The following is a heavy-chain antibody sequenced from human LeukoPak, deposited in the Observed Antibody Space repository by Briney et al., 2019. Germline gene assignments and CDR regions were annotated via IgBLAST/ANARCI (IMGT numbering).Heavy chain of an antibody. CDR3: VKGPIAAAGLN. CDR1: GFTFSSYG. J-gene: IGHJ4*02. CDR2: IWYDGSNK. D-gene: IGHD6-13*01. V-gene: IGHV3-30*02. Sequence: GGSLRLSCAASGFTFSSYGMHWVRQAPGKGLEWVAVIWYDGSNKYYANSVKGRFTISRDNSKNALYLQMSSLRAEDTAVYYCVKGPIAAAGLNWGQGTLVTVSS.